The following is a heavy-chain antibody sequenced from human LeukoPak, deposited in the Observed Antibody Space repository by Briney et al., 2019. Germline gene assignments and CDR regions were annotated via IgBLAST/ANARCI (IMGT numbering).Heavy chain of an antibody. CDR3: ARDPVGYCSSTSCFYFDY. D-gene: IGHD2-2*01. CDR2: IWYDGSNK. V-gene: IGHV3-33*01. Sequence: GGSLRLSGAASGFTFSSYGMHWVRQAPGKGLEWVAVIWYDGSNKYYADSVKGRFTISRDNSKNTLYLQMNSLRAEDTAVYYCARDPVGYCSSTSCFYFDYWGQGTLVTVSS. CDR1: GFTFSSYG. J-gene: IGHJ4*02.